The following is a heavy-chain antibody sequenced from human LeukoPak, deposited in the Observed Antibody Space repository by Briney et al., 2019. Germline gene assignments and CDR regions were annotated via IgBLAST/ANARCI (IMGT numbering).Heavy chain of an antibody. D-gene: IGHD6-13*01. CDR3: ATEHIAAAAPTIDGDYQRRYFDY. Sequence: GASVKVSCKVSGYTLTELSMHWVRQAPGKGVEWMGGFDPEDGETIYAQKFQGRVTMTEDTSTDTAYMELSSLRSEDTAVYYCATEHIAAAAPTIDGDYQRRYFDYWGQGTLVTVSS. J-gene: IGHJ4*02. CDR1: GYTLTELS. CDR2: FDPEDGET. V-gene: IGHV1-24*01.